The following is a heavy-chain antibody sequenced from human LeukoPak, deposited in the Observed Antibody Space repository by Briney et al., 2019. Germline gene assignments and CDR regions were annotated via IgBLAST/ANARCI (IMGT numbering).Heavy chain of an antibody. J-gene: IGHJ4*02. D-gene: IGHD6-19*01. CDR1: GYSISSGYY. Sequence: PSETLSLTCAVSGYSISSGYYWGWIRPPPGKGLEWIGIIYHSGSTYYNPSLKRRVTISVDTSKNLFSLKLSSVTAADTAVYYCARVQEWLATDFDYWGQGTLVTVSS. V-gene: IGHV4-38-2*01. CDR2: IYHSGST. CDR3: ARVQEWLATDFDY.